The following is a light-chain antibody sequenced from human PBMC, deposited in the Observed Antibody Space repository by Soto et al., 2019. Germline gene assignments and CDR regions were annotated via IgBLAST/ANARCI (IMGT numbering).Light chain of an antibody. CDR3: AAWDDSLNGPV. CDR2: SNN. V-gene: IGLV1-44*01. CDR1: SSNIGSNT. J-gene: IGLJ2*01. Sequence: QSVLTRPPSASGTPGQRVTISCSGSSSNIGSNTVNWYQQLPGTAPKLLIYSNNKRPSGVPDRFSGSKSGTSASLAISGLQSEDEADYYGAAWDDSLNGPVFGGGTKLTVL.